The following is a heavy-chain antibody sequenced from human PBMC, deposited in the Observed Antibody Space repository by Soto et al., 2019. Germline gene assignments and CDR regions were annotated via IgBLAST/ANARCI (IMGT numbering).Heavy chain of an antibody. CDR1: VFTFIDSA. CDR2: IGSKGQNYAT. D-gene: IGHD1-26*01. V-gene: IGHV3-73*01. Sequence: GSLRLSCAASVFTFIDSAMHWVRQDSGKGLEWVGRIGSKGQNYATTYAESVKGRFIISTDESKNTAHLQMNSLKTEDTAVYYCTKYSGTSSAPAALGQRTLVTVSS. CDR3: TKYSGTSSAPAA. J-gene: IGHJ5*02.